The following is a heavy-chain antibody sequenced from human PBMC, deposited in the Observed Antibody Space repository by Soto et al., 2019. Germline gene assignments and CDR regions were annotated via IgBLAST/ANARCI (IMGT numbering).Heavy chain of an antibody. CDR2: IYTSGST. V-gene: IGHV4-4*07. D-gene: IGHD1-26*01. CDR1: GGSIRSYY. Sequence: PSETLSLTCNVSGGSIRSYYWSWVRQPAGKPLEWIGRIYTSGSTNYNPSLKSRVSMSVDTSKNQFSLEVTSVTAADTAVYYCAREGASGFGMDVLGQGTTVTVSS. CDR3: AREGASGFGMDV. J-gene: IGHJ6*02.